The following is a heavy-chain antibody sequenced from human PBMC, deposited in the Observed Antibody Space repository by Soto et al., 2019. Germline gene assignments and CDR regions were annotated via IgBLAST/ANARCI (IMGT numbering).Heavy chain of an antibody. CDR3: ARHGGTTPFDF. CDR2: VYYSGST. Sequence: QLQLQESGPGLVKPSETLSLTCTLSGDSIRGSNFYWAWIRQPPGQELEWVGTVYYSGSTYYHPSLKSRVTLSVDPSKNQFPLRLSSVTASDTGTYFCARHGGTTPFDFWGQGIQVAVSS. D-gene: IGHD4-17*01. CDR1: GDSIRGSNFY. J-gene: IGHJ4*02. V-gene: IGHV4-39*01.